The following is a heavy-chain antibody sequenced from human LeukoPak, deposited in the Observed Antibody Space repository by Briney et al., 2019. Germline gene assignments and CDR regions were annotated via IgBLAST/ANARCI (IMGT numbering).Heavy chain of an antibody. CDR2: ISSSSSYT. CDR3: ARVGGSSWSDAFDI. J-gene: IGHJ3*02. Sequence: GGSLRLSCAASGFTVSSNYMSWIRQAPGKGLEWVSYISSSSSYTNYADSVKGRFTISRDNAKNSLYLQMNSLRAEDTAVYYCARVGGSSWSDAFDIWGQGTMVTVSS. D-gene: IGHD6-13*01. V-gene: IGHV3-11*06. CDR1: GFTVSSNY.